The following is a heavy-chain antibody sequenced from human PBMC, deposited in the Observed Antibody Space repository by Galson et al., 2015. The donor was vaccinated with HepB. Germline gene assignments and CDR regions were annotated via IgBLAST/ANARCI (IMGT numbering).Heavy chain of an antibody. CDR3: ARDLRSSGWYNGFDI. Sequence: SLRLSCAASGFTITNIYVSWVRQAPGKGLEWVSVVYSGGSTYYTDSMKGRFTMSRDNSNNRFYLQMNGLRAEDTAVYYCARDLRSSGWYNGFDIWGQGTMITVSS. D-gene: IGHD6-19*01. CDR1: GFTITNIY. J-gene: IGHJ3*02. V-gene: IGHV3-66*01. CDR2: VYSGGST.